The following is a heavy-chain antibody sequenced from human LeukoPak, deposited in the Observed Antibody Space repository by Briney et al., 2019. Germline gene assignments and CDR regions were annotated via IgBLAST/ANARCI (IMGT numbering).Heavy chain of an antibody. CDR1: GYTFTGYH. CDR2: INPNSGGT. Sequence: GASVKVSCKASGYTFTGYHMHWVRQAPGQGLEWMGWINPNSGGTNYAQKFQGRVTMTRDTSISTAYMELSSLRSDDTALYYCARGSGYRSQLDYWGQGTLVTVSS. CDR3: ARGSGYRSQLDY. J-gene: IGHJ4*02. V-gene: IGHV1-2*02. D-gene: IGHD3-22*01.